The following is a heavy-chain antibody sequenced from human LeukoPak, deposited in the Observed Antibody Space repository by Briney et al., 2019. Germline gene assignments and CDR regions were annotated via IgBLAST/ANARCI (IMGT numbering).Heavy chain of an antibody. J-gene: IGHJ4*02. CDR1: GVSSREYT. Sequence: GGSLRLSCAASGVSSREYTMSSVCETPGKRPEWVATIKPDASQTSYVDSLGGRFIISRDNAKNSLYLQMNTLRDEDTAVYDCVRGGVLGGRFAGWGQGTLVTVSS. V-gene: IGHV3-7*01. CDR3: VRGGVLGGRFAG. D-gene: IGHD1-1*01. CDR2: IKPDASQT.